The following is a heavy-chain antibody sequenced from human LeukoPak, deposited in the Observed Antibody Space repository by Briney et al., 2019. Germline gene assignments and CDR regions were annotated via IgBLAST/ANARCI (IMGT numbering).Heavy chain of an antibody. CDR2: IKQDGSEK. J-gene: IGHJ4*02. D-gene: IGHD3-22*01. CDR3: ARDLSPQYYYDSSGYYQDY. CDR1: GFTFSSYA. Sequence: PGGSLRLSCAASGFTFSSYAMSWVRQAPGKGLEWVANIKQDGSEKYYVDSVKGRFTISRDNAKNSLYLQMNSLRAEDTAVYYCARDLSPQYYYDSSGYYQDYWGQGTLVTVSS. V-gene: IGHV3-7*01.